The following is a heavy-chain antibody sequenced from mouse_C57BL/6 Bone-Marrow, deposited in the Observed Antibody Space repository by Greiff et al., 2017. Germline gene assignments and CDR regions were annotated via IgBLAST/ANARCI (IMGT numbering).Heavy chain of an antibody. CDR2: IYPGSGST. Sequence: QVQLQQPGAELVKPGASVKMSCKASGYTFTSYWITWVKQRPGQGLEWIGDIYPGSGSTNYNEKFKSKATLTVDTSSSTAYMQLSSLTFEDSAVYYCARPYYSNYWYFDVGGRGTAVTVSA. CDR3: ARPYYSNYWYFDV. J-gene: IGHJ1*03. CDR1: GYTFTSYW. D-gene: IGHD2-5*01. V-gene: IGHV1-55*01.